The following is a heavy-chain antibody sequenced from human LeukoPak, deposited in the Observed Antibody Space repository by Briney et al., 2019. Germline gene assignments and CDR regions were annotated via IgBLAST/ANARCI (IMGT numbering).Heavy chain of an antibody. J-gene: IGHJ6*02. V-gene: IGHV4-4*09. Sequence: SETLSLTCTVSGGSISSYYWSWIRQPPGKGLEWIGYIYTSGSTNYNPSLKSRVTISVDTSKNQFSLKLSSVTAADTAVYYCARHDPNYYHGMDVWGQGTTVTVSS. CDR2: IYTSGST. CDR3: ARHDPNYYHGMDV. CDR1: GGSISSYY.